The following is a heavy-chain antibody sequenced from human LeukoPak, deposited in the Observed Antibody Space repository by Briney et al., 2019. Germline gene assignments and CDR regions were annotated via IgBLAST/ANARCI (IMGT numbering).Heavy chain of an antibody. Sequence: PGGSLRLSCAASGFIFSSYGMHWVRQAPGKGLEWLADIWYDGSNKYYADSVKGRFTISRDNSKNTLYLQMNSLRAEDTAVYYCARDPGDMVRGVSTLDYWGQGTLVTVSS. CDR3: ARDPGDMVRGVSTLDY. CDR1: GFIFSSYG. V-gene: IGHV3-33*01. J-gene: IGHJ4*02. CDR2: IWYDGSNK. D-gene: IGHD3-10*01.